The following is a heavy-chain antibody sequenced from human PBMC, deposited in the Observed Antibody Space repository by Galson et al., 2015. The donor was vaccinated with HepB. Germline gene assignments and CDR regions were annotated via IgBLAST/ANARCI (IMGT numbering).Heavy chain of an antibody. CDR3: AKVLDKRFGVVIIRGAFGI. J-gene: IGHJ3*02. D-gene: IGHD3-3*01. CDR1: GISFSSSA. Sequence: SLRLSCAASGISFSSSAMYWVRQAPGKGLEWVAVISYDGSNKYYADSVKGRFTISRDNSKNTLYLQMNSLRAEDTAVYYCAKVLDKRFGVVIIRGAFGIWGQGTMVTVSS. V-gene: IGHV3-30-3*01. CDR2: ISYDGSNK.